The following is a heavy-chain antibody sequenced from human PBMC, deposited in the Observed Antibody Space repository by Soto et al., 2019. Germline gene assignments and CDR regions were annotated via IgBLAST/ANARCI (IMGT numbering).Heavy chain of an antibody. J-gene: IGHJ4*02. CDR1: VFTFSSCA. D-gene: IGHD3-22*01. CDR2: ISGSGGTT. Sequence: TXGSLRLSCAASVFTFSSCAMSCVRQAPGKGLEWVSGISGSGGTTYYADSVKGRFTISRDNSKNTLYLQMNSLRAEDTAVYYCATSVITKGGLFTCWGQGTLVIVS. CDR3: ATSVITKGGLFTC. V-gene: IGHV3-23*01.